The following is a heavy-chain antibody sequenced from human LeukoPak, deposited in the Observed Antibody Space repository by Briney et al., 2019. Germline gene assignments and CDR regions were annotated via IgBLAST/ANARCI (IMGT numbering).Heavy chain of an antibody. V-gene: IGHV3-7*01. CDR1: GFTFSSYW. Sequence: GGSLRLSCAASGFTFSSYWMSWVRQAPGKGLEWVANIKQDGSEKYYVDSVKGRFTISRDNAKNSLYLQMNSLRAEDTAVYYCARAGDGSYEYYFDYWGQGTLVTVSS. CDR2: IKQDGSEK. CDR3: ARAGDGSYEYYFDY. J-gene: IGHJ4*02. D-gene: IGHD1-26*01.